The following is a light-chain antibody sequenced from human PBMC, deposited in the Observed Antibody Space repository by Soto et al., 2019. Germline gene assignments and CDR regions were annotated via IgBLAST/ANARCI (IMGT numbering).Light chain of an antibody. CDR1: QGVSSSY. J-gene: IGKJ1*01. V-gene: IGKV3D-7*01. CDR2: GAS. Sequence: PGERVTLSCRASQGVSSSYLTWYQQKPGQAPRLLIYGASTRATSIPARFSGSGSGTDFTLTISSLQPEDFAVYYCQQDYNLPPWTFGQGTKVDIK. CDR3: QQDYNLPPWT.